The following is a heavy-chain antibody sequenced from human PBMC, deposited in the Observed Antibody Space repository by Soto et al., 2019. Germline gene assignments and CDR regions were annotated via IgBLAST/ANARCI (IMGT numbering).Heavy chain of an antibody. Sequence: QIQLVQSAAEVKKPGASVKVSCKTSGYTFVSYGISWVRQAPGQGLEWMGWISPYNGNTNFAQRFRGRVTLTTDTSTDIVYMDLGSLKSHDTGVYYCARDQYFFDSSGYYDHWGQGTLITVSS. CDR1: GYTFVSYG. CDR2: ISPYNGNT. V-gene: IGHV1-18*04. D-gene: IGHD3-22*01. CDR3: ARDQYFFDSSGYYDH. J-gene: IGHJ5*02.